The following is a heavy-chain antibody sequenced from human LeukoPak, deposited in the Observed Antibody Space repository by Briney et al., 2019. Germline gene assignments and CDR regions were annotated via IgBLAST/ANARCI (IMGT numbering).Heavy chain of an antibody. CDR1: GFTFNNYA. V-gene: IGHV3-23*01. Sequence: SGGSLRLSCAASGFTFNNYAMSWVRQAPGKGLEWVSTISGSGAISYYADSVKGRFTISRDNSKNTLYLQMNSLRAEDTAVYYCAKVYRDSSSWYDAFDIWGQGTMVTVSS. J-gene: IGHJ3*02. CDR3: AKVYRDSSSWYDAFDI. CDR2: ISGSGAIS. D-gene: IGHD6-13*01.